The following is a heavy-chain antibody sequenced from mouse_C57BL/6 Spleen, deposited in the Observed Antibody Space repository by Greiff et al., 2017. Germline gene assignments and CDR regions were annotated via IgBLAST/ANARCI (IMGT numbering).Heavy chain of an antibody. V-gene: IGHV1-9*01. D-gene: IGHD2-2*01. J-gene: IGHJ4*01. CDR1: GYTFTGYW. CDR2: IFPGSGST. CDR3: ARGGWLPSYALGC. Sequence: VQLQQSGAELMKPGASVKLSCKATGYTFTGYWIEWVKQRPGHGLEWIGGIFPGSGSTNYNAKFKGKATFTADTSSNTAYLQLSSLTTEDTAIYYCARGGWLPSYALGCWGQGTSVTVSS.